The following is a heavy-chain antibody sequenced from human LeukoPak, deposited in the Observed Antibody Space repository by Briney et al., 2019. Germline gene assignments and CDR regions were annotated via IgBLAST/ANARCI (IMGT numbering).Heavy chain of an antibody. CDR1: GFTFSSYE. Sequence: GGSLRLSCAASGFTFSSYEMNWVRQAPGKGLEWVSFISNSGNSIYYADSVTGRFTISRDNAKNSLYLQMNSLRGEDTAVYYCARDVVGRRRGAFDIWGQGTMLTVSS. CDR2: ISNSGNSI. D-gene: IGHD2-21*01. J-gene: IGHJ3*02. CDR3: ARDVVGRRRGAFDI. V-gene: IGHV3-48*03.